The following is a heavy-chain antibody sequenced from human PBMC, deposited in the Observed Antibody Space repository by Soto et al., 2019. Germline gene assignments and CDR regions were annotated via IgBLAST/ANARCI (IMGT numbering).Heavy chain of an antibody. CDR1: GFTFSSYG. Sequence: GGSLRLSCAASGFTFSSYGMHWVRQAPGKGLEWVAVISYDGSNKYYADSVKGRFTISRDNSKNTLYLQMNSLRAEDTAVYYCESECGGDCSSGDYWGQGTLVTVS. CDR2: ISYDGSNK. CDR3: ESECGGDCSSGDY. D-gene: IGHD2-21*02. J-gene: IGHJ4*02. V-gene: IGHV3-30*03.